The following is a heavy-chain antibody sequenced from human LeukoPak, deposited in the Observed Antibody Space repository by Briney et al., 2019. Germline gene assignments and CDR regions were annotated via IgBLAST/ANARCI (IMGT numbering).Heavy chain of an antibody. Sequence: ASVKVSCKASGYTFSNYGMSWVRQAPGQGLEWMGWISGSSDNTNYAQKVQGRVTMTTDTSTSTAYMELRSLRSDDTAVYYCARGGWTITDYDYWGQGTLATVSS. J-gene: IGHJ4*02. CDR2: ISGSSDNT. D-gene: IGHD1-20*01. V-gene: IGHV1-18*04. CDR1: GYTFSNYG. CDR3: ARGGWTITDYDY.